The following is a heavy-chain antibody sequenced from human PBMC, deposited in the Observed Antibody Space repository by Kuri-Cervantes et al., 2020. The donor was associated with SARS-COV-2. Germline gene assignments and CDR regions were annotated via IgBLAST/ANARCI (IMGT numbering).Heavy chain of an antibody. Sequence: SQTLSLTCAVYGGSFSDYYWSWVRQPPGKGLEWIGEINHSGNTNYDPSLKSRVTISIDTSKNQFSLKLSSVTAADTAVYYCARGLWDDFWTISYKDYYLDVWGKGTTVTVSS. CDR1: GGSFSDYY. CDR2: INHSGNT. J-gene: IGHJ6*03. CDR3: ARGLWDDFWTISYKDYYLDV. D-gene: IGHD3/OR15-3a*01. V-gene: IGHV4-34*01.